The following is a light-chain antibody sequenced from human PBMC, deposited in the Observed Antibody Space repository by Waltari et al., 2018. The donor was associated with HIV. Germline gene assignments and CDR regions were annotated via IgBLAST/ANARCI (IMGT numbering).Light chain of an antibody. Sequence: SYVLTQPPSVSVAPGQMASLACGGNNIGSTSVHWYQQKPGQAPLLVVYDDSDRPSGIPERFSGANSGHTATLTISRVEAGDEADYFGQVWDSNSDQFVFGSGTKVTVL. V-gene: IGLV3-21*02. CDR2: DDS. J-gene: IGLJ1*01. CDR3: QVWDSNSDQFV. CDR1: NIGSTS.